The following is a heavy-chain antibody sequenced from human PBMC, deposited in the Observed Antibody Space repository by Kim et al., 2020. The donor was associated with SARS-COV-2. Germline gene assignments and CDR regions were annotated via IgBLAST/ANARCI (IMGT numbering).Heavy chain of an antibody. D-gene: IGHD3-10*01. Sequence: SETLSRTCTVSGGSISSSRYYWGWIRQPPRKGLEWIGTIYYSGSSYFNPSLKSRVTISVDTSKNQFSLKLSSVTAADTAVYYCARSRITMVRGVKNAFDIWGQGTVVTVSS. CDR2: IYYSGSS. V-gene: IGHV4-39*01. J-gene: IGHJ3*02. CDR1: GGSISSSRYY. CDR3: ARSRITMVRGVKNAFDI.